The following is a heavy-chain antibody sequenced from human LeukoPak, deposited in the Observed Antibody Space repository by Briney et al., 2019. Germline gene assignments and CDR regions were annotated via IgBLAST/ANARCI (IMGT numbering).Heavy chain of an antibody. CDR1: GDTFSSYA. V-gene: IGHV1-69*13. CDR3: ARTRPITIFGVVEPDY. D-gene: IGHD3-3*01. CDR2: IIPIFGTA. Sequence: SVKVSCKASGDTFSSYAISWVRQAPGQGLEWMGGIIPIFGTANYAQKFQGRVTITADESTSTAYMELSSLRSEDTAVYYCARTRPITIFGVVEPDYWGQGTLVTVSS. J-gene: IGHJ4*02.